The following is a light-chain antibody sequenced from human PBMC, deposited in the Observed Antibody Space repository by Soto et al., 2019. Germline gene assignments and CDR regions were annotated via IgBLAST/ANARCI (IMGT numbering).Light chain of an antibody. V-gene: IGLV1-47*01. Sequence: QSVLTQAPSVSGTPGQRVTISCSGSSSNIGSNSVYWYQHLTGTAPKLLIYRNNQRPSGVPDRISGSKSDTSASLAISGLRSEDEADYYCATWDDSLSGFVFGTGTEVTVL. J-gene: IGLJ1*01. CDR2: RNN. CDR3: ATWDDSLSGFV. CDR1: SSNIGSNS.